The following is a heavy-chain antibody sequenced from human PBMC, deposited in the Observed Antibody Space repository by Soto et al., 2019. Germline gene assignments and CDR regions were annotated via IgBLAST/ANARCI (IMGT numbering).Heavy chain of an antibody. V-gene: IGHV1-18*01. CDR1: GYTFTSYG. D-gene: IGHD6-13*01. CDR3: ARGLRVPTKHHLPPRAAAEFDP. J-gene: IGHJ5*02. CDR2: ISAYNGNT. Sequence: ASVKVSCKASGYTFTSYGISWVRQAPGQGLEWMGWISAYNGNTNYAQKLQGRGTMTTDTSTSTAYMELRSLRSDDTAVYYCARGLRVPTKHHLPPRAAAEFDPWGQGTLVTVSS.